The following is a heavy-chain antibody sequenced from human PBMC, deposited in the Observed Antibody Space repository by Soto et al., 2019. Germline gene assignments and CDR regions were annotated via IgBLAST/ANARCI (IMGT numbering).Heavy chain of an antibody. CDR1: GFIFNAYA. CDR3: ARVASDYINSADH. D-gene: IGHD4-4*01. V-gene: IGHV3-23*01. J-gene: IGHJ4*02. CDR2: IGGSGGNT. Sequence: EVQLLESGGGLVQPGGSLRLSCAASGFIFNAYAMTWVRQAPGKGLEWVSAIGGSGGNTYYAASVKGRFTISRDNSKDTVEMEMNRLTVDDTAVYCCARVASDYINSADHWGQGILVTVSS.